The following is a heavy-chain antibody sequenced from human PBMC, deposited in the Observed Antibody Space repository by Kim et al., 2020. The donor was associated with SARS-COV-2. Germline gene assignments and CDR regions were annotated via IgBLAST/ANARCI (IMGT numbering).Heavy chain of an antibody. CDR2: IYYSGST. J-gene: IGHJ5*02. CDR3: ARQEPTGYYYDSSGYFPIDP. D-gene: IGHD3-22*01. Sequence: SETLSLTCTVSGGSISSYYWSWIRQPPGKGLEWIGYIYYSGSTNYNPSLKSRVTISVDTSKNQFSLKLSSVTAADTAVYYCARQEPTGYYYDSSGYFPIDPWGQGTLVTVSS. V-gene: IGHV4-59*08. CDR1: GGSISSYY.